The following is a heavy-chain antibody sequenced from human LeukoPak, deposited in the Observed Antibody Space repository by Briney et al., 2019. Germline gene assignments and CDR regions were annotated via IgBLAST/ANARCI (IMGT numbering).Heavy chain of an antibody. Sequence: SETLSLTCTVSGGSISSYYWSWLRQPAGKGLEWIGRIYTSGSTNYNPSLKSRVTMSVDTSKNQFSLKLSSVTAADTAVYYCARAPLLAGSGSYPFDYWGQGTLVAVSS. J-gene: IGHJ4*02. CDR3: ARAPLLAGSGSYPFDY. CDR1: GGSISSYY. D-gene: IGHD3-10*01. CDR2: IYTSGST. V-gene: IGHV4-4*07.